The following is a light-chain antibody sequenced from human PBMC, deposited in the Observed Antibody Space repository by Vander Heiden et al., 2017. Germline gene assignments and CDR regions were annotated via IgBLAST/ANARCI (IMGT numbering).Light chain of an antibody. CDR1: SSSIGSDT. CDR2: DDN. J-gene: IGLJ1*01. Sequence: QSVLTQPPSASGTPGQRVTISCSGCSSSIGSDTVHWYQQLPETAPKLLIYDDNQRASGVPDRFSGSKSGTSASLAISGLQSEDEADYYCAAWTDSLNAYVFGTGTEVTVL. V-gene: IGLV1-44*01. CDR3: AAWTDSLNAYV.